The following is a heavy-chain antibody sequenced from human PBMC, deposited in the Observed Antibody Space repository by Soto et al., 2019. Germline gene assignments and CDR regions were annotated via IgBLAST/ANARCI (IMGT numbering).Heavy chain of an antibody. CDR2: ILPVFRTP. CDR1: GGTFGDYG. J-gene: IGHJ6*02. V-gene: IGHV1-69*01. CDR3: ARADGEGGMDV. D-gene: IGHD3-10*01. Sequence: QMHLVQSGPEVRKPGSSVKVACKSSGGTFGDYGIDWVRQAPGHGREWLGCILPVFRTPRSAQKCAGRVSLTVTEVTNTAFMELNSLRPEDTATYYCARADGEGGMDVWGQGTPVLVSS.